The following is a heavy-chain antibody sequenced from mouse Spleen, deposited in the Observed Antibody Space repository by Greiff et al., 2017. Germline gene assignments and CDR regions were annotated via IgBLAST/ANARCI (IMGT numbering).Heavy chain of an antibody. J-gene: IGHJ2*01. CDR3: ARGEPGGPVDY. CDR2: IDPSDSET. V-gene: IGHV1-52*01. Sequence: QVQLQQPGAELVRPGSSVKLSCKASGYTFTSYWMHWVKQRPIQGLEWIGNIDPSDSETHYNQKFKDKATLTVDKSSSTAYMQLSSLTSEDSAVYYCARGEPGGPVDYWGQGTTLTVSS. D-gene: IGHD3-3*01. CDR1: GYTFTSYW.